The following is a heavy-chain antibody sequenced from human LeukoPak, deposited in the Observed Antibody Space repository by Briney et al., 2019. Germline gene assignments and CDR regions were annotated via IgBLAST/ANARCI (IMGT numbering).Heavy chain of an antibody. CDR2: ISWNSGSI. J-gene: IGHJ4*02. CDR1: GFTFSSYA. Sequence: GGSLRLSCAASGFTFSSYAMSWVRQAPGKGLEWVSGISWNSGSIDYADSVKGRFTISRDNAKNSLYLQMNSLRAEDTALYYCAKDSSYSSSWSRDWGQGTLVTVSS. D-gene: IGHD6-13*01. V-gene: IGHV3-9*01. CDR3: AKDSSYSSSWSRD.